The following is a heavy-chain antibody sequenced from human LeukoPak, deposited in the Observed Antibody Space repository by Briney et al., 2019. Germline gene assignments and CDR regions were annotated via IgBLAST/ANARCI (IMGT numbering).Heavy chain of an antibody. CDR1: GFTFSSYW. J-gene: IGHJ4*02. CDR3: ALRGYSSSWTALDY. Sequence: GRSLRLSCAASGFTFSSYWMSWVRQAARKGLEWVANIKQDGSEKYYVDSVKGRFTISRDNAKNSLYLQMNSLRIEDTAVYYCALRGYSSSWTALDYWGQGTLVTVSS. V-gene: IGHV3-7*01. CDR2: IKQDGSEK. D-gene: IGHD6-13*01.